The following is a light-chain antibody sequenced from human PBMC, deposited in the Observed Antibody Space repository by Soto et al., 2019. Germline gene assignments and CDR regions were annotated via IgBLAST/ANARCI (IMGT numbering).Light chain of an antibody. Sequence: QSALTQPASVSGSPGQSITISCTGTSSDIGRYNLVSWYQQHPGKAPKLMIYEASKRPSGVSNRFSGSKSDNTASLTISGLQAEDEADYHCCSYADSSVIFGGGTQLTVL. V-gene: IGLV2-23*01. CDR2: EAS. J-gene: IGLJ2*01. CDR3: CSYADSSVI. CDR1: SSDIGRYNL.